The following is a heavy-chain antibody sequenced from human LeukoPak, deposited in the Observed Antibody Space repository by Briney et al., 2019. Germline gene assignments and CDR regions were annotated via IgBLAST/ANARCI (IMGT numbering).Heavy chain of an antibody. Sequence: ASVKVSCKASGYTFTGYYMHWVRQAPGQGLEWMGWMNPNSGNTGYAQKFQGRVTITRNTSISTAYMGLSSLRSEDTAVYYCARGEDCSGGSCFFDYWGQGTLVTVSS. D-gene: IGHD2-15*01. J-gene: IGHJ4*02. CDR2: MNPNSGNT. CDR3: ARGEDCSGGSCFFDY. CDR1: GYTFTGYY. V-gene: IGHV1-8*03.